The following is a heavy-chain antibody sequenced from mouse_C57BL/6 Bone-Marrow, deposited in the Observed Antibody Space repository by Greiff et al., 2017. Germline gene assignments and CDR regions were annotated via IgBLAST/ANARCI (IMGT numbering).Heavy chain of an antibody. J-gene: IGHJ2*01. CDR2: IYPGSGST. V-gene: IGHV1-55*01. CDR1: GYTFTSYW. CDR3: ANYGSHFDY. D-gene: IGHD1-2*01. Sequence: QVQLKESGAELVKPGASVKMSCKASGYTFTSYWITWVKQRPGQGLEWIGDIYPGSGSTNYNEKFKSKATLTVDTSSSTAYMQLSSLTSEDSAVYYCANYGSHFDYWGQGTTLTVSS.